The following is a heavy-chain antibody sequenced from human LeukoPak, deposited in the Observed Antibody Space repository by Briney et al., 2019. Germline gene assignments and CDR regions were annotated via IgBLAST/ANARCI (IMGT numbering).Heavy chain of an antibody. D-gene: IGHD1-1*01. CDR1: GFTFSDHF. V-gene: IGHV3-72*01. CDR2: IRKKPHSYTT. CDR3: ARVSATTGATDALDF. Sequence: GGSLRLSCAASGFTFSDHFMDWVRQAPGKGLEWVGRIRKKPHSYTTEYAASVKGRFTFSRDDLRNSLYLQMNSLEAEDTGVYYCARVSATTGATDALDFWGQGILVTVSS. J-gene: IGHJ4*02.